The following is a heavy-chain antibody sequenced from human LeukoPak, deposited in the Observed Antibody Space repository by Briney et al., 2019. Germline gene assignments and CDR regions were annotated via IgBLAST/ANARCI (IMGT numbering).Heavy chain of an antibody. Sequence: PRGSLRLSCAASGFTFSSYWMSWVRQAPGKGLEWVANIKQDGSEKYYVDSVKGRFTISRDNAKNSLYLQMNSLRAEDTAVYYCARDEGYCSSTSCYTAEYFQHWGQGTLVTVSS. V-gene: IGHV3-7*01. J-gene: IGHJ1*01. CDR2: IKQDGSEK. CDR1: GFTFSSYW. CDR3: ARDEGYCSSTSCYTAEYFQH. D-gene: IGHD2-2*02.